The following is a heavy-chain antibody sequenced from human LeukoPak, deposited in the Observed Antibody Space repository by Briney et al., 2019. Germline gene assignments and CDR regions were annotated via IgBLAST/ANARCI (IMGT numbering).Heavy chain of an antibody. J-gene: IGHJ4*02. D-gene: IGHD3-10*01. Sequence: SETLSLTCTVSGGSISSYYWSWIQQPPGKGLEWIGYIYYSGSTNYNPSLKSRVTISVDTSKNQFSLKLSSVTAADTAVYYCARDPEDYGSGSLWGQGTLVTVSS. CDR1: GGSISSYY. V-gene: IGHV4-59*01. CDR3: ARDPEDYGSGSL. CDR2: IYYSGST.